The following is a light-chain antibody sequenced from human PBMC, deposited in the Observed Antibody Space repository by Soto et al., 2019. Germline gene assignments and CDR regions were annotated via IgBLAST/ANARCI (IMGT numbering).Light chain of an antibody. Sequence: QSVLTQPPSASGTPGQRVTISCSGSSSNIGSNTVNWYQQLPGTAPKLLISSNNQRPSGVPDRFCGSKSGTSASMAISGLQAEDEGDYYCAAWDDSLNGWVFGGGTKLTVL. CDR1: SSNIGSNT. J-gene: IGLJ3*02. V-gene: IGLV1-44*01. CDR3: AAWDDSLNGWV. CDR2: SNN.